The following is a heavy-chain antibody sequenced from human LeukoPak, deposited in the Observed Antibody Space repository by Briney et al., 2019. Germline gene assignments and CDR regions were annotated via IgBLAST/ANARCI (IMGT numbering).Heavy chain of an antibody. Sequence: GGSLRLSCAASGFTFTTYAMGWVRQSPGKGLEWVSSISGGGGGTYYAEFVKGRFTISRDNSKNTLYLQMNSLRAEDTAVYYCAKVERYYDSSGSIDYWGQGTLVTVSS. J-gene: IGHJ4*02. CDR1: GFTFTTYA. D-gene: IGHD3-22*01. V-gene: IGHV3-23*01. CDR2: ISGGGGGT. CDR3: AKVERYYDSSGSIDY.